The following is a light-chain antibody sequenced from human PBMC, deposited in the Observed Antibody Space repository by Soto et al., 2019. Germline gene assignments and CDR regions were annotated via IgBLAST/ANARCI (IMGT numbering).Light chain of an antibody. J-gene: IGKJ2*01. CDR3: QLRSSWPPYT. CDR2: DAS. V-gene: IGKV3-11*01. Sequence: EIVLTQSPATLSLSPGEGASRSCRASQSVGTYMAWYQHKPGQAPRLLIYDASKRATGIPARFSGSGSGTNFTFTISSLEPADFALYFCQLRSSWPPYTFAQGTKLGIK. CDR1: QSVGTY.